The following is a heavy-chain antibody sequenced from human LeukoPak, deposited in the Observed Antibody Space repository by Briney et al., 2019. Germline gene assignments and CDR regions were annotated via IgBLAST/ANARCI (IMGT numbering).Heavy chain of an antibody. CDR1: GFTFSSYS. D-gene: IGHD2-2*01. Sequence: RSLRLSCAASGFTFSSYSMNWVRQAPGKGLEWVSYISSSRSTIYYADSVKGRFTISRDNAKNSLYLQMNSLRAEDTAVYYCARKYCSSTSCYFDYWGQGTLVTVSS. V-gene: IGHV3-48*01. CDR2: ISSSRSTI. CDR3: ARKYCSSTSCYFDY. J-gene: IGHJ4*02.